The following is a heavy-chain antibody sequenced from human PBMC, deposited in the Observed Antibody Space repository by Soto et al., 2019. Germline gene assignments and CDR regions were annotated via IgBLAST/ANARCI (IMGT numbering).Heavy chain of an antibody. J-gene: IGHJ6*02. CDR2: ISHDGFNK. Sequence: QVQLVESGGGVVQPGRSLRLSCAASGFTFSNYAMHWVRQAPGKGLEWVAVISHDGFNKYYADSVKGRVTISRDSSKNTLYLEMNSLRVEVTAMYSCARDSGSNWYFGMDVWGLGTTVTVSS. D-gene: IGHD6-13*01. CDR3: ARDSGSNWYFGMDV. CDR1: GFTFSNYA. V-gene: IGHV3-30-3*01.